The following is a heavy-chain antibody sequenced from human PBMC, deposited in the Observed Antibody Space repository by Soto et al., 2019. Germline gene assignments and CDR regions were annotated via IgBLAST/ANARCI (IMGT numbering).Heavy chain of an antibody. J-gene: IGHJ4*02. V-gene: IGHV3-43*01. CDR2: ISWNADSI. D-gene: IGHD3-16*01. CDR3: VRGTGNSFASYYFDY. Sequence: GGSLRLSCAASGFTFGDFTMHWIRQVPGKGLEWVSLISWNADSIYYGDSVQGRFTISRDNSKNSLYLQMTSLRPDDTALYYCVRGTGNSFASYYFDYWGQGTQVTVAS. CDR1: GFTFGDFT.